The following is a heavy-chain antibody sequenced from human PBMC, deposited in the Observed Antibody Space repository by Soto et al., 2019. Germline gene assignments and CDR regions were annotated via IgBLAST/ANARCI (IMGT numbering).Heavy chain of an antibody. J-gene: IGHJ3*02. CDR1: GGSISSGGYY. D-gene: IGHD6-13*01. CDR2: IYYSGST. CDR3: AREFSSSLNDAFDI. Sequence: PSETLSLTCTVSGGSISSGGYYWSWIRQHPGKGLEWIGYIYYSGSTYYNPSLKSRVTISVGTSKNQFSLKLSSVTAADTAVYYCAREFSSSLNDAFDIWGQGTMVTVSS. V-gene: IGHV4-31*03.